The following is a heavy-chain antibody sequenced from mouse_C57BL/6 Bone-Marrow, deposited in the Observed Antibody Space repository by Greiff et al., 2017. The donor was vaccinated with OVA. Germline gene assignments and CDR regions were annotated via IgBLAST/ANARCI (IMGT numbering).Heavy chain of an antibody. CDR1: GYSITSGYY. D-gene: IGHD2-1*01. Sequence: EVKLMESGPGLVKPSQSLSLTCSVTGYSITSGYYWNWIRQFPGNKLEWMGYISYDGSNNYNPSLKNRISITRDTSKNQFFLKLNSVTTEDTTTYYCAIVGLLWYHWYFDVWGTGTTVTVSS. J-gene: IGHJ1*03. V-gene: IGHV3-6*01. CDR3: AIVGLLWYHWYFDV. CDR2: ISYDGSN.